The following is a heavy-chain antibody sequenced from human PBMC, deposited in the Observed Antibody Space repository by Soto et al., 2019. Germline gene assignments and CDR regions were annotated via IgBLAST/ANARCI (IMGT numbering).Heavy chain of an antibody. CDR2: IYSGGTT. CDR1: GFTVSSNY. V-gene: IGHV3-66*01. J-gene: IGHJ5*02. CDR3: ARNGDSSDYRGWFDP. D-gene: IGHD3-22*01. Sequence: EVQLVESGGGLVQPGGSLRLSCAASGFTVSSNYMSWVRQASGKGLEWVSVIYSGGTTYYADSVKGRFTISRDNSRDTLYLQMTSLRAEDTAVYYCARNGDSSDYRGWFDPWGQGTLVSVSS.